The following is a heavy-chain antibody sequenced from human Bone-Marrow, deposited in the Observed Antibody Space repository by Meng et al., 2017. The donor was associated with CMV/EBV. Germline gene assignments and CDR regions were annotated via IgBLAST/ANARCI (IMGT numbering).Heavy chain of an antibody. CDR3: AKDSIVATNRYYYYYGMDV. CDR2: LNGGNAEV. J-gene: IGHJ6*02. CDR1: GFTFSRYA. Sequence: GESLKISCEVSGFTFSRYAMTWVRQTPGKGLEWVSTLNGGNAEVNYADSVKGRFTISRDSSKNTLYLQMHSLRAEDTAVYYCAKDSIVATNRYYYYYGMDVWGQGTTVTVSS. D-gene: IGHD5-12*01. V-gene: IGHV3-23*01.